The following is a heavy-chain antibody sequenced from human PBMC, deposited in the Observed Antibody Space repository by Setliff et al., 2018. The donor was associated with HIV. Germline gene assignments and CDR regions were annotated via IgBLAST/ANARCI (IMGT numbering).Heavy chain of an antibody. D-gene: IGHD5-12*01. J-gene: IGHJ3*02. CDR2: INQRGGI. V-gene: IGHV4-34*01. CDR1: GGSFSGYY. CDR3: ATAGGYDLFMGAFDI. Sequence: SETLSPTCAVSGGSFSGYYWSWIRQPPGKGLYWIGEINQRGGINYNPSLKSRVTISIDTFKNQFSMKLYSVTAADTAVYYCATAGGYDLFMGAFDIWGQGTRVTVSS.